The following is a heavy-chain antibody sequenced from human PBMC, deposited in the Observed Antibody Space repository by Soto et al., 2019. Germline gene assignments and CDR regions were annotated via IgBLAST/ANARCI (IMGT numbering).Heavy chain of an antibody. D-gene: IGHD3-22*01. CDR2: IGTAGDP. V-gene: IGHV3-13*05. CDR1: GFILSGYD. CDR3: ARAGYDSSGYYFYAMDV. J-gene: IGHJ6*02. Sequence: GGSLRLSCVASGFILSGYDMHWVRQATGEGLEWVSAIGTAGDPYYSGSVKGRFTISRGNAENSVYLQMNSLRAGDTAVYYCARAGYDSSGYYFYAMDVWGPGTTVTVSS.